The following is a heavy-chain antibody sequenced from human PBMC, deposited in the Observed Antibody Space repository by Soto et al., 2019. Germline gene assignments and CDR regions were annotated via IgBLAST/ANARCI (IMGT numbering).Heavy chain of an antibody. J-gene: IGHJ4*02. V-gene: IGHV1-2*02. D-gene: IGHD3-22*01. CDR3: ARGSYHDRALDY. CDR1: GYTFTGFY. CDR2: INPNSGGT. Sequence: ASVKVSCKASGYTFTGFYLHWVRQAPGQGLEWMGWINPNSGGTTYAQKFQGRVTMTRDTSISTAYMELSRLRSDDTAVYYCARGSYHDRALDYWGQGTLVTSPQ.